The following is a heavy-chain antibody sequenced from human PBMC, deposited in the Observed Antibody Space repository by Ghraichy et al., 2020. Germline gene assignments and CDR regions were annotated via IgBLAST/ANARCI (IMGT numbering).Heavy chain of an antibody. CDR1: GGSFSGYY. CDR2: INHSGST. CDR3: ARGQRWLQSP. J-gene: IGHJ5*02. Sequence: SETLSLTCAVYGGSFSGYYWSWIRQPPGKGLEWIGEINHSGSTNYNPSLKSRVTISVDTSKNQFSLKLSSVTAADTAVYYCARGQRWLQSPWGQGTLVTVSS. V-gene: IGHV4-34*01. D-gene: IGHD5-24*01.